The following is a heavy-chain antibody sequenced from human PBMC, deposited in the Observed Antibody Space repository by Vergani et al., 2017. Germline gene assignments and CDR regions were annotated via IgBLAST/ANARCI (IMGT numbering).Heavy chain of an antibody. J-gene: IGHJ6*02. CDR2: IKSKTDGGTT. V-gene: IGHV3-15*01. CDR3: TTDPFQFGELLWAPKENYYYYGMDV. D-gene: IGHD3-10*01. CDR1: GFTFSNAW. Sequence: EVQLVESGGGLVKPGGSLRLSCAASGFTFSNAWMSWVRQAPGKGLEWVGRIKSKTDGGTTDYAAPVKGRVTISRDDSKNTLYLQMNSLKTEDTAVYYCTTDPFQFGELLWAPKENYYYYGMDVWGQGTTVTVSS.